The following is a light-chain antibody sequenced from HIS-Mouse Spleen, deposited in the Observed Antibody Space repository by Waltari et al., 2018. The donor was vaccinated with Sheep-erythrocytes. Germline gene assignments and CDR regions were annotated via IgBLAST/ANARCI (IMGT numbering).Light chain of an antibody. CDR1: QNVSRSY. CDR3: QQYGSSPWT. Sequence: EIVLTQSPGTLSLSSGERATLSCRASQNVSRSYLAWYQQKPGQAPRLLIYGASSRATGIPDRFSGSGSGTDFTLTISRLEPEDFAVYYCQQYGSSPWTFGQGTKVAIK. J-gene: IGKJ1*01. V-gene: IGKV3-20*01. CDR2: GAS.